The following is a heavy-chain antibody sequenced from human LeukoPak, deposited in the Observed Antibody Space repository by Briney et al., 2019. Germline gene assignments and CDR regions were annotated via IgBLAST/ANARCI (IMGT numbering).Heavy chain of an antibody. CDR1: GYRFTNYW. V-gene: IGHV5-51*01. D-gene: IGHD2-2*03. CDR3: TRPLDRDDAFDI. J-gene: IGHJ3*02. Sequence: GEPLKISCKGSGYRFTNYWIGWERQKAATGLEWKGIIYPGDSDTRYSPSFQGQVTISADKSISTAYLQWSSLKASDTAMYYCTRPLDRDDAFDIWGQGTMVTVSS. CDR2: IYPGDSDT.